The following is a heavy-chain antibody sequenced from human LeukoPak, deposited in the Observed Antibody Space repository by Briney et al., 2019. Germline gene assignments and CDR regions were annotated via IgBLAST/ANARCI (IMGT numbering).Heavy chain of an antibody. J-gene: IGHJ1*01. CDR3: ARDEGLPAEYFQH. CDR1: GFAFSLYN. D-gene: IGHD4-11*01. CDR2: ISGSDNYI. V-gene: IGHV3-21*01. Sequence: GGSLRLSCVASGFAFSLYNMNWVRQAPGKGLEWVSSISGSDNYIFYADSVKGRFTISRDNAKNSLFLQMDSLRAEDTAVYYCARDEGLPAEYFQHWGQGTLVTVSS.